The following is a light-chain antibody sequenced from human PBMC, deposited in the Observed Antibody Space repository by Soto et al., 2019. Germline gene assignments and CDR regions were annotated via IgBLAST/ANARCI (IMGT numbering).Light chain of an antibody. CDR2: GAS. CDR3: HQYNNWPFT. V-gene: IGKV3-15*01. Sequence: EIVMTQSPATLSVSPGERATLSCRASQSVSSNLAWYQQQPGQAPRLLIYGASTRATGIPARFSGSGSGTEFTLTISSLQSEDFAVYYCHQYNNWPFTVGGGTKVEIK. J-gene: IGKJ4*01. CDR1: QSVSSN.